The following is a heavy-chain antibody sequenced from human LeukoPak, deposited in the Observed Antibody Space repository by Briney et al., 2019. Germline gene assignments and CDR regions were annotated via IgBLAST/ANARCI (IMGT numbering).Heavy chain of an antibody. CDR3: AVAARYYHYMDV. V-gene: IGHV1-69*05. CDR2: IIPIFGTA. CDR1: GGTFSSYA. J-gene: IGHJ6*03. Sequence: SVKVSCKATGGTFSSYAISWVRQAPGQGLEWMGRIIPIFGTANYAQKFQGRVTITTDESTSTAYMELSSLRSEDTAVYYCAVAARYYHYMDVWGKGTTVTVSS. D-gene: IGHD6-19*01.